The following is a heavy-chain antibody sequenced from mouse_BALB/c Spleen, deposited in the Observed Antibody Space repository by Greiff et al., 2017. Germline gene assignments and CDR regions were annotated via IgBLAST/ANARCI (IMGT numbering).Heavy chain of an antibody. V-gene: IGHV1-14*01. CDR2: INPYNDGT. J-gene: IGHJ3*01. CDR1: GYTFTSYV. Sequence: LQESGPELVKPGASVKMSCKASGYTFTSYVMHWVKQKPGQGLEWIGYINPYNDGTKYNEKFKGKATLTSDKSSSTAYMELSSLTSEDSAVYYCARSGYDAWFAYWGQGTLVTVSA. CDR3: ARSGYDAWFAY. D-gene: IGHD2-2*01.